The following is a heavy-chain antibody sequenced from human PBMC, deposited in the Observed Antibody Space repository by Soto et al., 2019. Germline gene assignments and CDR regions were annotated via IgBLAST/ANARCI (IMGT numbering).Heavy chain of an antibody. CDR1: GFTFTKAY. J-gene: IGHJ4*02. CDR3: ATEGGYPGSNFYGAY. CDR2: IKGSHAGGTT. D-gene: IGHD1-26*01. Sequence: EVQLVESGGGLVEPGGSIRLSCVASGFTFTKAYMTWVRQAPGKGLEWVGRIKGSHAGGTTDYATSVKGRFTISRDDSQNTLYLQMSSLKTEDTSVYYCATEGGYPGSNFYGAYWGQGTLVTVSS. V-gene: IGHV3-15*01.